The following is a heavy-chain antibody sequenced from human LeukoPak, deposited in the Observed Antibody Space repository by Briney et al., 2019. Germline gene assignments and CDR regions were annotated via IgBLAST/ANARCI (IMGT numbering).Heavy chain of an antibody. D-gene: IGHD6-13*01. CDR2: IYYSGST. CDR1: GGSISSSSYY. J-gene: IGHJ4*02. V-gene: IGHV4-39*07. CDR3: ARTGPQVAALH. Sequence: SETLSLTCTVSGGSISSSSYYWGWIRQPPGKGLEWIGSIYYSGSTYYNPSLKSRVTISVDTSKNEFSLNLSSVTAADTAVYYCARTGPQVAALHWGQGTLVTVSS.